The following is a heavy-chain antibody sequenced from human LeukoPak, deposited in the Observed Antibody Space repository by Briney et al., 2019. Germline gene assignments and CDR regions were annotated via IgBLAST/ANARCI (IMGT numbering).Heavy chain of an antibody. CDR2: TNEDGNEK. Sequence: PGGSLRLSCAASGFTFSMNWMSCVRQAPGKGLEWVANTNEDGNEKYYVDSVAGRFTISRDNAKNSLYLQMNSLRAEDTAVYYCARDPDAGTTDYWGQGTLVTVSS. CDR1: GFTFSMNW. V-gene: IGHV3-7*01. D-gene: IGHD1-7*01. CDR3: ARDPDAGTTDY. J-gene: IGHJ4*02.